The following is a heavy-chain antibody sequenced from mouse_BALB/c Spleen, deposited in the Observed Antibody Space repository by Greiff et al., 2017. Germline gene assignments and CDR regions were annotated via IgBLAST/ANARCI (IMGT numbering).Heavy chain of an antibody. D-gene: IGHD2-1*01. CDR3: ARHGNYY. J-gene: IGHJ2*01. CDR1: GFTFSSYG. V-gene: IGHV5-6*01. Sequence: EVKLVESGGDLVKPGGSLKLSCAASGFTFSSYGMSWVRQTPDKRLEWVATISSGGSYTYYPDSVKGRFTISRDNAKNTLYLQMSSLKSEDTAMYYCARHGNYYWGQGTTLTVSS. CDR2: ISSGGSYT.